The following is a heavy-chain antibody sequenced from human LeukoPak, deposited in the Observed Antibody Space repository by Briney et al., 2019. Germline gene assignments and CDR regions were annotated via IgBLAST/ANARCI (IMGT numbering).Heavy chain of an antibody. J-gene: IGHJ5*02. CDR2: IYYSGST. D-gene: IGHD2-2*02. CDR1: GGSISSSSYY. V-gene: IGHV4-39*07. Sequence: SETLSLTCTVSGGSISSSSYYWGWIRQPPGKGLEWIGSIYYSGSTYYNPSLKSRVTISVDTSKNQFSLKLSSVTAADTAVYYCARDERGYCSSTRCYTHNWFDPWGQGTLVTVSS. CDR3: ARDERGYCSSTRCYTHNWFDP.